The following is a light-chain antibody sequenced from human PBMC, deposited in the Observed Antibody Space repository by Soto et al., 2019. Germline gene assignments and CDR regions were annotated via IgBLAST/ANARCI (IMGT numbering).Light chain of an antibody. CDR2: WSS. CDR1: QSVFYTSNSKNF. CDR3: QQYYATPPT. J-gene: IGKJ1*01. V-gene: IGKV4-1*01. Sequence: DIVMTQSPDSLTVSLGERATINCKSSQSVFYTSNSKNFLAWYQQKPGQPPKLLFYWSSTRESGVPDRFTGSGSGTDFTLTISSLQAEDVAVYYCQQYYATPPTFGQGTKVEIK.